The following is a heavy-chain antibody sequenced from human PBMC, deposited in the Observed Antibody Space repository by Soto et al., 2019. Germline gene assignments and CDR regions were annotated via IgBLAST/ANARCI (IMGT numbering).Heavy chain of an antibody. J-gene: IGHJ4*02. CDR3: AKDFSSGWYGGY. CDR2: ISYDGSNK. CDR1: GFTFSSYG. D-gene: IGHD6-19*01. V-gene: IGHV3-30*18. Sequence: GGSLRLSCAASGFTFSSYGMHWVRQAPGKGLEWVAVISYDGSNKYYADSVKGRFTISRDNSKNTLYLQMSSLRAEDTAVYYCAKDFSSGWYGGYWGQGTLVTVSS.